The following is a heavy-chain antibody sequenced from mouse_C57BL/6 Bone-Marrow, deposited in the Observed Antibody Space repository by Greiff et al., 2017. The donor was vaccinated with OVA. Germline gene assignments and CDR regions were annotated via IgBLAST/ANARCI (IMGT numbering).Heavy chain of an antibody. D-gene: IGHD1-1*01. CDR3: ARGACYYGRRWIAY. Sequence: VQLQQSGAELVRPGTSVKVSCKASGYAFTNYSIEWVKQRPGQGLEWIGVINPGSGGPNYNETFKGKAPLTADKSSSTAYMQLSSLTSEESAVYFCARGACYYGRRWIAYWGRGTLVTVSA. CDR2: INPGSGGP. V-gene: IGHV1-54*01. CDR1: GYAFTNYS. J-gene: IGHJ3*01.